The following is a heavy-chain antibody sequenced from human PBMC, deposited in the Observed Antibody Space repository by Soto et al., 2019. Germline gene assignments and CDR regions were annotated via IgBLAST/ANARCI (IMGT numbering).Heavy chain of an antibody. J-gene: IGHJ5*02. CDR1: GFSLRTSGGG. CDR3: AKSGSSGWYGRFDP. CDR2: IYWNDDK. V-gene: IGHV2-5*01. D-gene: IGHD6-19*01. Sequence: SGPTLVNPTQTRTLTCSFSGFSLRTSGGGVVWIRQPPGKALECLGFIYWNDDKRYSPSLKSRLTITKDTSKNQVVLTMTNMDPVDTATYYCAKSGSSGWYGRFDPWGQGTLVTVSS.